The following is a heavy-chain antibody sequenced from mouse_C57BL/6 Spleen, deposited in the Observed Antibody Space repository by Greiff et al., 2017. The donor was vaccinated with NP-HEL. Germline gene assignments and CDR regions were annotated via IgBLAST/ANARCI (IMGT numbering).Heavy chain of an antibody. CDR1: GYTFTSYW. J-gene: IGHJ2*01. CDR3: ARCGIYYYAPYYFDY. D-gene: IGHD1-1*01. Sequence: QVQLQQPGAELVKPGASVKMSCKASGYTFTSYWITWVKQRPGQGLEWIGDIYPGSGSTNYNEKFKSKATLTVDTSSSTAYMQLSSLTSEDSAVYYCARCGIYYYAPYYFDYWGQGTTLTVSS. V-gene: IGHV1-55*01. CDR2: IYPGSGST.